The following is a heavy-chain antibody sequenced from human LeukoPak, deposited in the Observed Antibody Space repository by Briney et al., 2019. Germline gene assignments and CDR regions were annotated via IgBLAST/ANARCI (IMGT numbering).Heavy chain of an antibody. CDR1: GFTVSSNY. CDR2: IYSGGST. Sequence: GGSLRLSCAASGFTVSSNYMSWVSQAHGKGLEWVSVIYSGGSTYYADSVKGRFTISRDNSKNTLYLQMNSLRAEDTAVYYCARGNPFQEYGMDVWGQGTTVTVS. D-gene: IGHD1-14*01. CDR3: ARGNPFQEYGMDV. V-gene: IGHV3-53*01. J-gene: IGHJ6*02.